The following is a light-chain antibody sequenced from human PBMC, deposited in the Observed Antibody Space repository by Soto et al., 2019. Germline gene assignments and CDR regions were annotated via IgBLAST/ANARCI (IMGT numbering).Light chain of an antibody. J-gene: IGLJ3*02. CDR3: AAWDDSMSGRV. CDR1: SSNIGSNY. V-gene: IGLV1-47*02. CDR2: SNN. Sequence: QSVLTQPPSASGTPGQRVTISCSGSSSNIGSNYVYWYQQLPGTAPKLLIYSNNQRPSGVPDRFSGSKYGTSASLAISGLRSEDEADYYCAAWDDSMSGRVFGGGTKLTVL.